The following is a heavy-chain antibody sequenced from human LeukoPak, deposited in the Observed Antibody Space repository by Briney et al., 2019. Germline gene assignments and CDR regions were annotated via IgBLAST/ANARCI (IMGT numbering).Heavy chain of an antibody. D-gene: IGHD3-10*01. J-gene: IGHJ4*02. CDR1: GFSFSPSW. CDR3: TRDSHGGVDY. Sequence: GGSLRLSCAASGFSFSPSWMHWVRQPPGMGLEWVSRTNGDGTDTIYADSVKGRFTISRDNAKNTLYLQMNSLRAEDTAVYYCTRDSHGGVDYWGQGTLVTVSS. V-gene: IGHV3-74*01. CDR2: TNGDGTDT.